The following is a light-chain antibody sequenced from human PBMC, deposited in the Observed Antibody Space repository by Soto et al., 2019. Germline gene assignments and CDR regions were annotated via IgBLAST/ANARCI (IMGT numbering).Light chain of an antibody. V-gene: IGLV1-51*01. J-gene: IGLJ3*02. Sequence: QSVLTQPPSVSAAPGDKVTTSCSGRNSNIGNNFVSWYQQLPGTAPKLLIHDNNKRPSGIPDRFSGSKSGSSATLGITGLQTGDEADYYCGTWDSSLNAGVFGGGTKLTVL. CDR3: GTWDSSLNAGV. CDR2: DNN. CDR1: NSNIGNNF.